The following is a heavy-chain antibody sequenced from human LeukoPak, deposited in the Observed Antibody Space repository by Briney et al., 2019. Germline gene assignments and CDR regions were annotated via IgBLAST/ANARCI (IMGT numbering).Heavy chain of an antibody. D-gene: IGHD2-2*01. J-gene: IGHJ4*02. CDR3: ARQEYQLLPIDY. V-gene: IGHV4-39*01. CDR2: TYYSGST. Sequence: SETLSLTCTVSGGSISSSSYYWGWIRQPPGKGLEWIGSTYYSGSTYYNPSLKSRVTISVDTSKNQFSLKLSSVTAADTAVYYCARQEYQLLPIDYWGQGTLVTVSS. CDR1: GGSISSSSYY.